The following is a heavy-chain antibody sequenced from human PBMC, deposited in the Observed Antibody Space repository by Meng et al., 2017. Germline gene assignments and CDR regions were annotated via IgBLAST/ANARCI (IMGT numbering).Heavy chain of an antibody. CDR3: ARNKVKTFDP. CDR1: GYTFINCV. D-gene: IGHD2-21*01. V-gene: IGHV1-3*01. J-gene: IGHJ5*02. CDR2: INAANGNQ. Sequence: VQLLELGEEGETLKASLKVSCKASGYTFINCVMHGSGQALGQRVGCMTWINAANGNQKFTRRFVGRVTITSSTSASQACMELGSLRSEDTAVYYCARNKVKTFDPWGQGTLVTVSS.